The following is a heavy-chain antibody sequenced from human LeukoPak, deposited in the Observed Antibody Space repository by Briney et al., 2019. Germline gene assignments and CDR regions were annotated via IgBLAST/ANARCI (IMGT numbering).Heavy chain of an antibody. CDR3: ARSASYLVGHVY. V-gene: IGHV5-51*01. Sequence: GESLKISCKGSGYSFTSYWIGWVRQMPRKGLEWMGLISPGDSDIRYSPSLQGHATISADKSSSTAYLQWSSLKAPHTAMYYCARSASYLVGHVYWGQGTLVTVSS. CDR1: GYSFTSYW. CDR2: ISPGDSDI. D-gene: IGHD1-26*01. J-gene: IGHJ4*02.